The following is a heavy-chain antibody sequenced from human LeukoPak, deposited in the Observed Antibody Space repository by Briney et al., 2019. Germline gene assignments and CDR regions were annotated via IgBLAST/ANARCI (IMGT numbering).Heavy chain of an antibody. J-gene: IGHJ4*02. D-gene: IGHD1-26*01. CDR1: GITFSRYW. CDR2: IKQDGSEK. V-gene: IGHV3-7*01. Sequence: PGGSLRLSCAASGITFSRYWMSWVRQAPGKGLEWVANIKQDGSEKYYVDSVKGRFTISRDNAKNSLYLQMNSLRVEDTAVYYCAKDRGYSGSYYFDYWGQGTLVTVSS. CDR3: AKDRGYSGSYYFDY.